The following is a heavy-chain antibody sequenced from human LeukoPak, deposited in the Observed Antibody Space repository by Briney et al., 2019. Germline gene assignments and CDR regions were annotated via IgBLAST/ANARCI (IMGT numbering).Heavy chain of an antibody. Sequence: GGSPRHSCAASGFSFCEFWMSWVRQAPGEGLEWGSNIRNDGNVTNYVRSVRGRFTPSRDNAKNTLYLQMYSLTVEDTAVYYCATSPDCAGNDWGQGTLVTVSS. CDR1: GFSFCEFW. J-gene: IGHJ4*02. D-gene: IGHD2-21*01. CDR3: ATSPDCAGND. CDR2: IRNDGNVT. V-gene: IGHV3-7*01.